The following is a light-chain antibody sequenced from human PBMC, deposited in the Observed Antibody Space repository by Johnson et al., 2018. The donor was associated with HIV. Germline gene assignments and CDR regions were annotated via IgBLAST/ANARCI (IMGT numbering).Light chain of an antibody. J-gene: IGLJ1*01. CDR1: SSNIGDNY. Sequence: QSVLTQPPSVSAAPGQKVTISCSGSSSNIGDNYVSLYQQLPGTAPKLLIYENTKRPSGIPDRFSGSKSGTSATLGITGLQTGDEGDYYFGTWDRSLSAGGVFGTGTKVTVL. V-gene: IGLV1-51*02. CDR2: ENT. CDR3: GTWDRSLSAGGV.